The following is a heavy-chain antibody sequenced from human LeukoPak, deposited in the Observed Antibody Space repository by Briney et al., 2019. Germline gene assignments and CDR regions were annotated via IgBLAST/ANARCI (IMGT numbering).Heavy chain of an antibody. Sequence: SETLSLTCTVSGGSISSYYWSWIRQPPGKGLEWIGYIYYSGSTNYNPSLKSRVTISVDTSKNQFSLKLSSVTAADTAVYYCAREVLRYFDWSPDAFDIWGQGTMVTVSS. D-gene: IGHD3-9*01. J-gene: IGHJ3*02. CDR2: IYYSGST. V-gene: IGHV4-59*01. CDR1: GGSISSYY. CDR3: AREVLRYFDWSPDAFDI.